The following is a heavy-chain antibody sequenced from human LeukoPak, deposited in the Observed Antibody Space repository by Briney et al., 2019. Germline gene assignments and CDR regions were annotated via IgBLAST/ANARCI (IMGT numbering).Heavy chain of an antibody. CDR3: AREKYDILTGPYYFDY. CDR1: GFTFSSYG. Sequence: GRSLRLSCAASGFTFSSYGMHWVRQAPGKGLEWVAVISYDGSNKYYADSVKGRFTISRDNSKNTLYLQVNSLRAEDTAVYYCAREKYDILTGPYYFDYWGQGTLVTVSS. J-gene: IGHJ4*02. V-gene: IGHV3-30*03. D-gene: IGHD3-9*01. CDR2: ISYDGSNK.